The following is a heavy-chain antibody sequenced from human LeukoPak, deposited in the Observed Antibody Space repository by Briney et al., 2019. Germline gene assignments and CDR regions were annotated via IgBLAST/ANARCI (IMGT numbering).Heavy chain of an antibody. V-gene: IGHV1-3*01. D-gene: IGHD1-26*01. Sequence: ASVKDSCQASGYTFTSYAIHWVRQAPGQRLEWLGWISAGNGNTEYSQNFPGRVTFISNTSATTASMELSSLRSEDAAVYYCARDSGSGNNDYWGQGTLVTVSS. CDR2: ISAGNGNT. CDR3: ARDSGSGNNDY. CDR1: GYTFTSYA. J-gene: IGHJ4*02.